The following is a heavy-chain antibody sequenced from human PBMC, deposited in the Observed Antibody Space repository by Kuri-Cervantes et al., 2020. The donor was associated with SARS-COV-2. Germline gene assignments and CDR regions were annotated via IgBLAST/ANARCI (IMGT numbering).Heavy chain of an antibody. CDR2: IKSKTDGGTT. CDR3: TRVGVVPAAILVDAFDI. J-gene: IGHJ3*02. D-gene: IGHD2-2*02. Sequence: LSLTCAASGFTFSNAWMSWVRQAPGKGLEWVGRIKSKTDGGTTDYAAPVKGRFTISRDDSKNTLYLQMNSPKTEDTAVYYCTRVGVVPAAILVDAFDIWGQGTMVTVSS. V-gene: IGHV3-15*01. CDR1: GFTFSNAW.